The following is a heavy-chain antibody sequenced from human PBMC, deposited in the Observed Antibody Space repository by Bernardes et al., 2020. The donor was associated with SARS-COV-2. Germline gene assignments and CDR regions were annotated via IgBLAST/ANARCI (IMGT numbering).Heavy chain of an antibody. CDR3: AKDLGSSSFQFDY. V-gene: IGHV3-23*01. CDR1: GFTFSSYA. D-gene: IGHD6-13*01. CDR2: ISGSGSST. Sequence: GGSLRLSCAASGFTFSSYAMSWVRQAPGKGLEWVSAISGSGSSTYYADSVKGRFTISRDNSKNTLYLQMNSLRAEDTAVYYCAKDLGSSSFQFDYWGQGTLVTGSS. J-gene: IGHJ4*02.